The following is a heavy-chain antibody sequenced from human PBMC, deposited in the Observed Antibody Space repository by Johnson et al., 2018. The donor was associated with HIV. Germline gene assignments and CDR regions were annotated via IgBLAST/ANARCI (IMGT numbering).Heavy chain of an antibody. J-gene: IGHJ3*02. Sequence: VQLVESGGGVVQPGRSLRLSCAASGFTFSSYGMHWVRQAPGKGLEWVAVIWYDGSNKYYADYVKGRFTISRDNAKNSLYLQMNSLRAEDTAVYYCARTPSLPGAFDIWGQGTMVTVSS. CDR2: IWYDGSNK. V-gene: IGHV3-33*01. CDR1: GFTFSSYG. CDR3: ARTPSLPGAFDI.